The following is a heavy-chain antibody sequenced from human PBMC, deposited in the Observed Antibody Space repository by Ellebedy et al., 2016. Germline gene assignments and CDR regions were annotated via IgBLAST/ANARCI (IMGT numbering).Heavy chain of an antibody. V-gene: IGHV3-23*05. J-gene: IGHJ4*02. CDR2: IDGGGITT. CDR1: GFTFSNYA. D-gene: IGHD3-9*01. Sequence: GESLKISCAASGFTFSNYAMSWVRQAPGKGPEWVSTIDGGGITTYYADSVKGRIAISRDNPKNTLYLQMNSLRAEDTAIYFCAKAPLFYDTLTASYREEDYFDCWGQGTLVTVSS. CDR3: AKAPLFYDTLTASYREEDYFDC.